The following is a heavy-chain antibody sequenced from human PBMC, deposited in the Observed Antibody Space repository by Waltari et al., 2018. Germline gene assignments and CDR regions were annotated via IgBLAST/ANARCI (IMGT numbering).Heavy chain of an antibody. J-gene: IGHJ4*02. CDR2: IYYRGTT. Sequence: QVLLQESGPGLVKPSETLSLTCTVSGASMSRYYWTWMRQSPDKGLEWIGFIYYRGTTDYNPPLKRRVAISIDTSKNQFSLTLKSMTAADTAVYYCARVYYDFWNGPFDFWGQGTLVTVSS. CDR3: ARVYYDFWNGPFDF. V-gene: IGHV4-59*13. CDR1: GASMSRYY. D-gene: IGHD3-3*01.